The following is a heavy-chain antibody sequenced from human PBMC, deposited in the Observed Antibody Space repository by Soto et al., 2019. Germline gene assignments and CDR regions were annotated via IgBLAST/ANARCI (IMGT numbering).Heavy chain of an antibody. D-gene: IGHD2-2*02. Sequence: SETLSLTCTVSGGSISSYYWSWIRQPPGKGLEWIGYIYYSGSTNYNPSLKSRVTISVDTSKNQFSLKLSSVTAADTAVYYCARGSLPAAISPYYFDYWGQGTLVTVSS. CDR3: ARGSLPAAISPYYFDY. CDR2: IYYSGST. J-gene: IGHJ4*02. V-gene: IGHV4-59*01. CDR1: GGSISSYY.